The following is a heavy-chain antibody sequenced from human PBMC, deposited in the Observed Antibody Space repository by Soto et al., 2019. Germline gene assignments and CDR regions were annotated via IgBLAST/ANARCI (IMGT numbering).Heavy chain of an antibody. Sequence: QITLNESGPTVVRPTETLTLTCRFSGFSLTTSAVAVGWIRQSPGKAPEWLALIYWDDDKRYSASLKSRLTITKDTSKNQVVLTVSDLDSTDTATYYCAHRVLRSVFGLVTTTAIYFDFWGQGTPVAVSS. D-gene: IGHD3-3*01. J-gene: IGHJ4*02. CDR1: GFSLTTSAVA. V-gene: IGHV2-5*02. CDR3: AHRVLRSVFGLVTTTAIYFDF. CDR2: IYWDDDK.